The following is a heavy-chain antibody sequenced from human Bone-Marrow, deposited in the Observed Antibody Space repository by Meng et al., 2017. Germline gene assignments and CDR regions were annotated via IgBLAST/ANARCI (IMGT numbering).Heavy chain of an antibody. V-gene: IGHV3-11*01. Sequence: QVKLVESGGGVVKPGGSLRLSCAAPGFVFSDFYMSWVRQAPGKGLEWVSYISGSTIYYADSVKGRFTISRDNAKNSLYLQMNSLRAEDTAVYYCARDKDAFDIWGQGTMVTVSS. CDR3: ARDKDAFDI. CDR1: GFVFSDFY. CDR2: ISGSTI. J-gene: IGHJ3*02.